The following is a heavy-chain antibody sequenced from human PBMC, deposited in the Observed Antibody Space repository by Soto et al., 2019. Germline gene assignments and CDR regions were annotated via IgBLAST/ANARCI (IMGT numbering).Heavy chain of an antibody. Sequence: ASVKVSCKASGYTFTSYDINWVRQATGQGLEWMGWMNPNSGNTGYAQKFQGWVTMTRDTSISTAYMELSRLRSDDTAVYYCARVTYYYDSSGYSPRAFDIWGQATMVTVSS. CDR3: ARVTYYYDSSGYSPRAFDI. D-gene: IGHD3-22*01. CDR1: GYTFTSYD. CDR2: MNPNSGNT. J-gene: IGHJ3*02. V-gene: IGHV1-8*01.